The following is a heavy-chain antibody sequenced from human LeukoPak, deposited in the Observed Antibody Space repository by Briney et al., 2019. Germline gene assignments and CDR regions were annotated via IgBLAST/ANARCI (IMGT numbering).Heavy chain of an antibody. D-gene: IGHD3-10*01. J-gene: IGHJ3*02. CDR2: IRSKTYGGTT. CDR1: GFTLSTYA. Sequence: GGSLRLSCAASGFTLSTYAMSWVRQAPGRGLEWVGFIRSKTYGGTTQYAASVQGRFIISRDDSKSIAYLQMDSLKTEDTAVYFCSRDYDSANHIDAFGIWGQGTLVTVSP. V-gene: IGHV3-49*04. CDR3: SRDYDSANHIDAFGI.